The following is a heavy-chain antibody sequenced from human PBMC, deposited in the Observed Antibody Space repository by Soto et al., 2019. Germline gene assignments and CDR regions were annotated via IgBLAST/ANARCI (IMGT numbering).Heavy chain of an antibody. CDR3: ARELYGSGSYCAFDI. Sequence: SETLSLTCTVSGGSISSYYWSWIRQPPGKGLEWIGYIYYSGSTNYNPSLKSRVTISVDTSKNQFSLKLSSVTAADTAVYYCARELYGSGSYCAFDIWGQGTMVTVSS. D-gene: IGHD3-10*01. CDR2: IYYSGST. J-gene: IGHJ3*02. CDR1: GGSISSYY. V-gene: IGHV4-59*01.